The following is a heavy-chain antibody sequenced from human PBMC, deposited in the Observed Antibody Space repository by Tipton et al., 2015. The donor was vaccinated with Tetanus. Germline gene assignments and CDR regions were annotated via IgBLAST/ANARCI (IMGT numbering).Heavy chain of an antibody. CDR3: ARSSWNYAARYYNWFDP. Sequence: VQSGAEVKKPGESLKISCKGSGYSFTSYWIGWGRQMPGKGLEWMGIIYPGDSDTRYSPSFQGQVTISRDNAKNSLYLQMNSLRDDDTAVYYCARSSWNYAARYYNWFDPWGQGTLVTVSS. J-gene: IGHJ5*02. CDR2: IYPGDSDT. D-gene: IGHD1-7*01. CDR1: GYSFTSYW. V-gene: IGHV5-51*03.